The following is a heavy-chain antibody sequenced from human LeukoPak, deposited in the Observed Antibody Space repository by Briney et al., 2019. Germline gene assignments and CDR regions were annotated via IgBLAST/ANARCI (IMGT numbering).Heavy chain of an antibody. CDR1: GFTFSSYA. J-gene: IGHJ4*02. Sequence: PGGSLRLSCAASGFTFSSYAMHWVRQAPGKGLEWVAVISYDGSNKYYADSVKGRFTISRDNSKNTLYLQMNSLRAEDTAVYYCAGTPFDPVDSYGSPDDYWGQGTLVTVSS. CDR3: AGTPFDPVDSYGSPDDY. D-gene: IGHD5-18*01. V-gene: IGHV3-30-3*01. CDR2: ISYDGSNK.